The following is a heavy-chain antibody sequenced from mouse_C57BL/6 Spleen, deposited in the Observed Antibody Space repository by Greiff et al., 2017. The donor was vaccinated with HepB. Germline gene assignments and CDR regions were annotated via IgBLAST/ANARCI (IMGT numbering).Heavy chain of an antibody. CDR2: IYPGNSDT. CDR1: GYTFTSYW. Sequence: EVQLQQSGTVLARPGASVKMSCKTSGYTFTSYWMHWVKQRPGQGLEWIGAIYPGNSDTSYNQKFKGKAKLTAVTSASTAYMELSSLTNEDSAVYYCTRRVGRHEDAMDYWGQGTSVTVSS. V-gene: IGHV1-5*01. CDR3: TRRVGRHEDAMDY. D-gene: IGHD4-1*01. J-gene: IGHJ4*01.